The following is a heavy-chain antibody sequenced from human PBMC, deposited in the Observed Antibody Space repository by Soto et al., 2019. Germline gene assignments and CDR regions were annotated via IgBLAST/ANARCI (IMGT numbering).Heavy chain of an antibody. CDR2: ISNDGSDK. Sequence: QVQLVESGGGVVQPGRSLRLSCAASGFTFNNYGMHWARQAPGKGLEWVAAISNDGSDKYYADAVKGRLTISRDNSKKTVFLQMSSLRAEDTAVYYCAKDQARVASHRIDWGQGTMVTVSS. D-gene: IGHD3-3*02. CDR1: GFTFNNYG. V-gene: IGHV3-30*18. J-gene: IGHJ3*01. CDR3: AKDQARVASHRID.